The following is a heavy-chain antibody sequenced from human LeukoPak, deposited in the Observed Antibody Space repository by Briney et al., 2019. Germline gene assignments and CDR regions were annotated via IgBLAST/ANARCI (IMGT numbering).Heavy chain of an antibody. J-gene: IGHJ3*01. CDR3: ARGAKFDSGTFYTRGLDAFDF. V-gene: IGHV1-46*02. Sequence: GASVKVSCKASSYTFNKYYMHWVRQAPGQGLEWLGMINPSGGSATYAQKFQGRLTITTDMSTATVNMEMTSLRFEDTAVYFCARGAKFDSGTFYTRGLDAFDFWGQGTMVTVSS. D-gene: IGHD2-21*01. CDR1: SYTFNKYY. CDR2: INPSGGSA.